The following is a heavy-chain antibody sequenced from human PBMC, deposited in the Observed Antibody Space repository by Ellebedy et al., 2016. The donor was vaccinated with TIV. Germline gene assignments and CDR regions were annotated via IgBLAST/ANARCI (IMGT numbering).Heavy chain of an antibody. CDR1: GFTFSSYS. D-gene: IGHD3-22*01. Sequence: PGGSLRLSCAASGFTFSSYSMNWVRQAPGKGLEWVSYISSSSSTIYYADSVKGRFTISRDNAKNSLYLQMNSLRAEDTDVYYCARQERAHYYDSSGYLHSWGQGTLVTVSS. CDR2: ISSSSSTI. J-gene: IGHJ4*02. V-gene: IGHV3-48*01. CDR3: ARQERAHYYDSSGYLHS.